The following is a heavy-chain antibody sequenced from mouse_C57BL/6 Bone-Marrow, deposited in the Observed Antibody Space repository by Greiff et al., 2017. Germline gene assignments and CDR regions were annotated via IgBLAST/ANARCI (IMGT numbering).Heavy chain of an antibody. CDR1: EYAFPSHD. D-gene: IGHD2-4*01. CDR3: ARPSTMRCAY. Sequence: EVQGVESGGGLVQPGESLKLSCESNEYAFPSHDMSWVRKTPEKRLELVAAINSDGGSTYYPDTMGRRFIIARDQTKKTLYLQMSSLRSEDTALYYCARPSTMRCAYWGQGTLVTVSA. J-gene: IGHJ3*01. V-gene: IGHV5-2*01. CDR2: INSDGGST.